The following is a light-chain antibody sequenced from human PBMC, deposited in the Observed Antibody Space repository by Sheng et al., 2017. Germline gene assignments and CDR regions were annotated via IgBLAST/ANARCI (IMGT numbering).Light chain of an antibody. J-gene: IGLJ2*01. CDR1: SSNIGSNY. V-gene: IGLV1-47*01. Sequence: QLVLTQPPSASGTPGQRVTISCSGSSSNIGSNYVYWHQQVPGTAPKLLIHRDNQRPSGVPDRFSASKSGTSASLAISGLRTEDEADYYCASWDDSLSGLLFGGGTKLTVL. CDR2: RDN. CDR3: ASWDDSLSGLL.